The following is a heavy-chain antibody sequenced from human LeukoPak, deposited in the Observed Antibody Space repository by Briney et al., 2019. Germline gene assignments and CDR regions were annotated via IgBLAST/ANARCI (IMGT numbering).Heavy chain of an antibody. V-gene: IGHV4-59*02. CDR1: GGSVSRYY. CDR2: IYYGGRI. CDR3: AKDYTVTTYIRDAFDI. J-gene: IGHJ3*02. D-gene: IGHD4-17*01. Sequence: SETLSLTCTVSGGSVSRYYWSWIRQSPGKGLEFIGYIYYGGRINYNPSLKSRVSISVDTSNNQFSLKLSSVTAADTAVYYCAKDYTVTTYIRDAFDIWGQGTMVTVSS.